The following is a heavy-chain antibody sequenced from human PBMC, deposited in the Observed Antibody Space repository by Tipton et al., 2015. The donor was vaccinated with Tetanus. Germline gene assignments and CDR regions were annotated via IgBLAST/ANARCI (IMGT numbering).Heavy chain of an antibody. CDR2: ISYDGSNK. J-gene: IGHJ4*02. CDR1: GFTFSSYG. V-gene: IGHV3-30*18. D-gene: IGHD3-9*01. Sequence: SLRLSCAASGFTFSSYGMRWVRQAPGKGLEWVAVISYDGSNKYYADSVKGRFTISRDNSKNTLYLQMNSLRAEDTAVYYCAKEGDILTGYLFDYWGQGTLVTVSS. CDR3: AKEGDILTGYLFDY.